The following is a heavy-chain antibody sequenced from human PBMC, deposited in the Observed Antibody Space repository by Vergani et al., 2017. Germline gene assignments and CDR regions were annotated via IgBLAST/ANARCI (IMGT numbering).Heavy chain of an antibody. CDR2: ISGSGGST. J-gene: IGHJ2*01. CDR1: GFTFSSYD. CDR3: ARHGFYWYFDL. Sequence: EVQLLESGGGLVQPGGSLRLSCAASGFTFSSYDMSWVRQAPGKGLEWVSAISGSGGSTYYADSVKGRFTTSRDNSKNTLYLQMNSLRAEDTAVYYCARHGFYWYFDLWGRGTLVTVSS. D-gene: IGHD2-2*03. V-gene: IGHV3-23*01.